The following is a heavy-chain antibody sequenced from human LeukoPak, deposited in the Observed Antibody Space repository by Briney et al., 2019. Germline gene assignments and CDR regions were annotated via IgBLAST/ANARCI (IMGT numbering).Heavy chain of an antibody. J-gene: IGHJ4*02. V-gene: IGHV4-61*01. CDR3: ARDRVRGNSNPFFDY. Sequence: SETLSLTCTVSGGSVSSGTYYWSWIRQPPGKGLEWIGYIYYSGSTNYNPSLKSRITISVDTSKNQFSLKLSSVTAADTAVYYCARDRVRGNSNPFFDYWGQGTLVTVSS. CDR2: IYYSGST. CDR1: GGSVSSGTYY. D-gene: IGHD4-11*01.